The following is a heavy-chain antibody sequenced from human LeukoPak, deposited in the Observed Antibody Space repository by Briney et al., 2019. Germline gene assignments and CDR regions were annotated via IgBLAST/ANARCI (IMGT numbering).Heavy chain of an antibody. CDR2: MNPSGGST. J-gene: IGHJ4*02. Sequence: GASVTVSCTASGYTLTNHYIHWVRQAPGQGLEWMGIMNPSGGSTSYPQKFQGRVTMTRDTSTSTVYMELSSLGSEDTAVYYCARDRVSGGYVTFDYWGQGTLVTVSS. CDR3: ARDRVSGGYVTFDY. CDR1: GYTLTNHY. D-gene: IGHD5-12*01. V-gene: IGHV1-46*01.